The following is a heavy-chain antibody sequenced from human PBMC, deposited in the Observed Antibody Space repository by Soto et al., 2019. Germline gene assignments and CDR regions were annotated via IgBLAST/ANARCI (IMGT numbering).Heavy chain of an antibody. CDR2: INPNSGGT. CDR1: GYTFTGYY. J-gene: IGHJ4*02. D-gene: IGHD1-7*01. CDR3: AKAYNWNYLGYFDY. Sequence: ASVKVSCKASGYTFTGYYMHWVRQAPGQGLEWMGWINPNSGGTNYAQKFQGWVTMTRDTSISTAYMELSRLRAEDTAVYYCAKAYNWNYLGYFDYWGQGTLVTVSS. V-gene: IGHV1-2*04.